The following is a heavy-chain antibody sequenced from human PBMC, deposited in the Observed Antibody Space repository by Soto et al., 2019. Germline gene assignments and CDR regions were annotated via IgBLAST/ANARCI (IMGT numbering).Heavy chain of an antibody. CDR3: ARDSSAYYDILTGYRPYYYYGMDV. V-gene: IGHV1-18*01. CDR1: GYTFTSYG. D-gene: IGHD3-9*01. Sequence: ASVKVSCKASGYTFTSYGISWVRQAPGQGLEWMGWISAYNGNTNYAQKLQGRVTMTTDISTSTAYMELRSLRSDDTAVYYCARDSSAYYDILTGYRPYYYYGMDVWGQGTTVTVSS. J-gene: IGHJ6*02. CDR2: ISAYNGNT.